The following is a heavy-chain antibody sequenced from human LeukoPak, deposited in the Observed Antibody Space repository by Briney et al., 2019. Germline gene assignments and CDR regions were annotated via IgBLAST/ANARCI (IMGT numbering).Heavy chain of an antibody. Sequence: ASVKVSCKAPGYTFTGYSMHWVRQAPGQGLEWMGWINPNSGGTNYAQKFQGRVTMTRDTSISTAYMEVSRLTSDDTAVFYCARVGCSGGSCYDYWGQGTLVTVSS. CDR1: GYTFTGYS. V-gene: IGHV1-2*02. CDR3: ARVGCSGGSCYDY. J-gene: IGHJ4*02. D-gene: IGHD2-15*01. CDR2: INPNSGGT.